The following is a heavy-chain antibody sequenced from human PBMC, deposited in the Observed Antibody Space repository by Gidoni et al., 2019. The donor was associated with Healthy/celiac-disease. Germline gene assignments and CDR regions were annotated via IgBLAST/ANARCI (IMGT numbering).Heavy chain of an antibody. V-gene: IGHV3-23*01. CDR2: ISGSGGST. CDR3: AKFRLLRYSGSDDAFDI. CDR1: GFTFSSYA. Sequence: EVQLLESGGGLVQPGGSLRLSCAASGFTFSSYAMSWVRQAPGKGLEWVSAISGSGGSTYYADSVKGRFTISRDNSKNTLYLQMNSLRAEDTAVYYCAKFRLLRYSGSDDAFDIWGQGTMVTVSS. J-gene: IGHJ3*02. D-gene: IGHD1-26*01.